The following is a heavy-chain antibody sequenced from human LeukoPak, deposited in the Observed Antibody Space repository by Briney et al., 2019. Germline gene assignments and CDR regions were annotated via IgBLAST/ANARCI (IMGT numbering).Heavy chain of an antibody. CDR2: IIPIFGTA. J-gene: IGHJ6*03. CDR3: ARDGPGMGDYYMDV. CDR1: GGTFSSYA. Sequence: SVKVSCKASGGTFSSYAISWVRQAPGQGLEWMGGIIPIFGTANYAQKFQGRVTITTDESTSAAYMELSSLRSEDTAVYYCARDGPGMGDYYMDVWGKGTTVTVSS. V-gene: IGHV1-69*05. D-gene: IGHD1-26*01.